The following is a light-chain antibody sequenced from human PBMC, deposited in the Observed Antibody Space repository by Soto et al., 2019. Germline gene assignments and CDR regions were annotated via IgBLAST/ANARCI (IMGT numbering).Light chain of an antibody. Sequence: EIVVTQSPCTLSLSKGERATLSCRASQTVSSSFLAWYQQTPGQAPRLLIYAASSRATGIPDRFSGSGSGTDFTLTISRLEPEDFAVYYCQQYGSSPTFGGGTKVDI. CDR2: AAS. CDR1: QTVSSSF. CDR3: QQYGSSPT. J-gene: IGKJ4*01. V-gene: IGKV3-20*01.